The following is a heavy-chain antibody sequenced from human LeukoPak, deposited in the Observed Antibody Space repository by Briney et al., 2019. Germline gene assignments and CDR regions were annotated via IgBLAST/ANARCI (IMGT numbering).Heavy chain of an antibody. Sequence: SVKVSCKASGGTFSNYAISWVRQAPGQGLEWMGGIIPIFGTANYAQKLQDRVTLSMEESTSTAYMELSSLRSEDTDVYYCARGPTDYDFWSGYSKKYYYYMDVWGTGTTVTVSS. V-gene: IGHV1-69*05. CDR2: IIPIFGTA. CDR1: GGTFSNYA. CDR3: ARGPTDYDFWSGYSKKYYYYMDV. J-gene: IGHJ6*03. D-gene: IGHD3-3*01.